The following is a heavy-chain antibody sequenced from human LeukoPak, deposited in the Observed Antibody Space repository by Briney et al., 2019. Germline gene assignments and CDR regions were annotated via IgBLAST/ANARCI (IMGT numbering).Heavy chain of an antibody. CDR1: GGSISSGDYY. J-gene: IGHJ3*02. Sequence: SETLSLTCTVSGGSISSGDYYWSWIRQPPGKGLEWIGYMYYSGSTHYNPSLESRVTISIDTSKKQLSLKLTSVTAADTAVYYCARDRRESTKPNDVFDIWGQGTMVTVSS. D-gene: IGHD1-1*01. CDR3: ARDRRESTKPNDVFDI. CDR2: MYYSGST. V-gene: IGHV4-61*08.